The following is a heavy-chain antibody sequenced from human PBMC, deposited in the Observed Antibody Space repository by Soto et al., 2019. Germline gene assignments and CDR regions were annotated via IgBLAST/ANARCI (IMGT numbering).Heavy chain of an antibody. CDR2: ITRSSTGI. CDR3: AGAVTWGLGV. CDR1: GFTFSLYS. V-gene: IGHV3-48*01. Sequence: EVQLVESGGGLVQPGGSLRLSCAASGFTFSLYSMSWVRQAPGKGLEWVSYITRSSTGIHYADSVKGRFTISRDDATNSMPLQMSSLRGGDTVVYYCAGAVTWGLGVWGQGTTVSISS. D-gene: IGHD6-19*01. J-gene: IGHJ6*02.